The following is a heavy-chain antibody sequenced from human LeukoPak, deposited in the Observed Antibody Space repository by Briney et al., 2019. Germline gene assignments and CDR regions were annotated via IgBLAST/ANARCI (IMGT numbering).Heavy chain of an antibody. J-gene: IGHJ4*02. CDR3: ARAYASGSYSF. CDR1: GDSVSSNSGA. Sequence: SQTLSLTCAISGDSVSSNSGAWGWIRQSPSRGLEWLGRTYYRSKWYYEYAVSVKSRITIIPDASKNQFTLQLNSVTPEDTAVYYCARAYASGSYSFWGQGSLVTVSS. V-gene: IGHV6-1*01. D-gene: IGHD3-10*01. CDR2: TYYRSKWYY.